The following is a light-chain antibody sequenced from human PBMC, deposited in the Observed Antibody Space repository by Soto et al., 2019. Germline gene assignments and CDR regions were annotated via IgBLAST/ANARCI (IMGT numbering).Light chain of an antibody. J-gene: IGLJ2*01. Sequence: QYALTQPASGSGSPGPAIPIACTGTSSDVGVYNYVSWYQQHPGKAPKLMIYDVSNRPSGVSNRFSGSKSGNTASLTISGLQAEDEADYYCSSYTSSSTLVVFGGGTKVTVL. CDR1: SSDVGVYNY. V-gene: IGLV2-14*03. CDR2: DVS. CDR3: SSYTSSSTLVV.